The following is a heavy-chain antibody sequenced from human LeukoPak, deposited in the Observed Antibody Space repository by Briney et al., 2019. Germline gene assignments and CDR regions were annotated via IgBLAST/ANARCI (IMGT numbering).Heavy chain of an antibody. CDR2: ISSSSSTI. Sequence: GGSLRLSCAASGFTFSSYSMNWVRQAPGKGLEWVSYISSSSSTIYYADSVKGRFTISRDNAKNSLYLQMNSLRAEDTAVYYCAREWSVYYYYYMDVWGKGTTVTVSS. J-gene: IGHJ6*03. CDR1: GFTFSSYS. D-gene: IGHD3-3*01. CDR3: AREWSVYYYYYMDV. V-gene: IGHV3-48*01.